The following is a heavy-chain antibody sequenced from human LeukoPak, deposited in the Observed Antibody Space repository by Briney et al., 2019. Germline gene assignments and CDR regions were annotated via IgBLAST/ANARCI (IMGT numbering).Heavy chain of an antibody. CDR2: IYYSGST. V-gene: IGHV4-59*01. CDR3: ARTNRRAEVGYSSGWYTPYYFDY. J-gene: IGHJ4*02. D-gene: IGHD6-19*01. Sequence: SETLSLTCTVSGGSISSYYWSWIRQPPGKGLEWIGYIYYSGSTNYNPSLKSRVTISVDTSKNQFSLKLSSVTAADTAVYYCARTNRRAEVGYSSGWYTPYYFDYWGQGTLVTVSS. CDR1: GGSISSYY.